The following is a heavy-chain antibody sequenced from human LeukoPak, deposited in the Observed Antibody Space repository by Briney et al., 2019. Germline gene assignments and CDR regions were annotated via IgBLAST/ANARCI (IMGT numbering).Heavy chain of an antibody. CDR3: AKVAVAGSFDY. D-gene: IGHD6-19*01. CDR2: ISSSSSYI. V-gene: IGHV3-21*04. Sequence: PGGSLRLSCAASGFTFSSYSMNWVRQAPGKGLEWVSSISSSSSYIYYADSVKGRFTISRDNSKDTLYLQMNSLRAEDTAVYYCAKVAVAGSFDYWGQGTLVTVSS. CDR1: GFTFSSYS. J-gene: IGHJ4*02.